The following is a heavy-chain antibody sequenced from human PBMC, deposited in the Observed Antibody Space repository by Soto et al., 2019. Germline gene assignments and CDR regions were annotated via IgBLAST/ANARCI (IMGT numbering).Heavy chain of an antibody. CDR2: TRNKANSYTT. Sequence: EVQLVESGGGLVQPGGSLRLSCAASGFTFSDHYMDWVRQAPGKGLEWVGRTRNKANSYTTEYAASVKGRFTISRDDSKNSLYLQMNSLKTEDTAVYYCARGAYGDYAGGPVAFDIWGQGTMVTVSS. J-gene: IGHJ3*02. CDR3: ARGAYGDYAGGPVAFDI. CDR1: GFTFSDHY. D-gene: IGHD4-17*01. V-gene: IGHV3-72*01.